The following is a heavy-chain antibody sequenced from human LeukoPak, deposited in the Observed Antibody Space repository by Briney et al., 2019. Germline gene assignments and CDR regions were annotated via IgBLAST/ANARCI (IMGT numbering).Heavy chain of an antibody. V-gene: IGHV5-51*01. CDR3: GRRHIGGSYERWYFDL. CDR1: GYSFTNYW. Sequence: GESLKISCKGAGYSFTNYWIGWVRQMPGKGLEWMGIIYPGDSDTRYSPSFQGQVNISVDKSISTAYLQWSSLKASDTAMYYCGRRHIGGSYERWYFDLWGRGTMVTVSS. J-gene: IGHJ2*01. CDR2: IYPGDSDT. D-gene: IGHD3-22*01.